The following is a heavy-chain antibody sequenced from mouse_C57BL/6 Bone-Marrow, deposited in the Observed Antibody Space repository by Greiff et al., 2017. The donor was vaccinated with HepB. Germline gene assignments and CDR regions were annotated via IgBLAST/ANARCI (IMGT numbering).Heavy chain of an antibody. Sequence: EVQLQESGPGLVKPSQSLSLTCSVTGYSITSGYYWNWIRQFPGNKLEWMGYISYDGSNNYNPSLKNRISITRDTSKNQFFLKLNSVTTEDTATYYCARGETGFTGDYAMDYWGQGTSVTVSS. CDR2: ISYDGSN. J-gene: IGHJ4*01. CDR1: GYSITSGYY. CDR3: ARGETGFTGDYAMDY. V-gene: IGHV3-6*01.